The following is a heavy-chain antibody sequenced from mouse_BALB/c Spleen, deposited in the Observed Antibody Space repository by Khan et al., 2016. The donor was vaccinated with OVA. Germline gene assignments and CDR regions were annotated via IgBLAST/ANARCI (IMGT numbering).Heavy chain of an antibody. CDR3: PTSYCNSFTY. V-gene: IGHV14-3*02. J-gene: IGHJ3*01. D-gene: IGHD2-1*01. CDR2: IDPGNGYT. CDR1: GFNINDTY. Sequence: VQLKESGAELVKPGASVKLSCTASGFNINDTYMHWVKQRPEQGPEWIGSIDPGNGYTKYDPNFQDKATIAADTSSNTAYLQLSSLTSEDTAVYSCPTSYCNSFTYWGQGTLVSVSA.